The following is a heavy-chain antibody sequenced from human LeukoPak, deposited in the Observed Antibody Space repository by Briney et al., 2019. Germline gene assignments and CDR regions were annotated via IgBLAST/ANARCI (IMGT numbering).Heavy chain of an antibody. Sequence: TGGSLRLSCAASGFTFSSYAMSWVRQAPGKGLEWVSAFSGSGGSTYYADSVKGRFTISRDNSKNTLYLQMNSLRAEDTAVYYCAKSGYNRFDYWGQGTLVIVSS. CDR2: FSGSGGST. J-gene: IGHJ4*02. CDR1: GFTFSSYA. V-gene: IGHV3-23*01. CDR3: AKSGYNRFDY. D-gene: IGHD5-24*01.